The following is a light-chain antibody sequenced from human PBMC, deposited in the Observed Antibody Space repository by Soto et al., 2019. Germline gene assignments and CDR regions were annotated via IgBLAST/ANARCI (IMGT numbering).Light chain of an antibody. CDR2: DVS. Sequence: QSVLTQPRSVSGSPGQSVTISCSGSSSDVGAYNFVSWYQQHPGKAPKLMIYDVSKRPSGVPDRFSGSKSGNTASLTISGLQAEDEADYYCCSYAGSYTNWVFGGGTKLTVL. V-gene: IGLV2-11*01. CDR3: CSYAGSYTNWV. J-gene: IGLJ3*02. CDR1: SSDVGAYNF.